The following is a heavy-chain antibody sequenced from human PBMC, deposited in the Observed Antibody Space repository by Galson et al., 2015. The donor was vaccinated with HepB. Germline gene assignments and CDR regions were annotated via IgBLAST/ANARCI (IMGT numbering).Heavy chain of an antibody. Sequence: SLRLSCAASGFTFSSYSMNWVRQAPGKGLEWVSSISSSSSYIYYADSVKGRFTISRDNAKNSLYLQMNSLRAEDTAVYYCARGGSSSSWYYYGMDVWGQGTTVTVSS. CDR3: ARGGSSSSWYYYGMDV. V-gene: IGHV3-21*01. CDR1: GFTFSSYS. J-gene: IGHJ6*02. CDR2: ISSSSSYI. D-gene: IGHD6-13*01.